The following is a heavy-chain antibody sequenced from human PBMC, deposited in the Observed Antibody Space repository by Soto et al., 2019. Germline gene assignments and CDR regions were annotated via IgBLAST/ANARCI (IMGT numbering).Heavy chain of an antibody. J-gene: IGHJ4*02. V-gene: IGHV4-39*01. Sequence: SETLSLTCTVSGGSISSSSYYWGWIRQPPGKGLEWIGSIYYSGSTYYNPSLKSRVTISVDTSKNQFSLKLSSVTAADTAVYYCARQGGTLPRNTKVRRRMVFLTWIDYWGQGTLVTVSS. CDR1: GGSISSSSYY. D-gene: IGHD3-9*01. CDR3: ARQGGTLPRNTKVRRRMVFLTWIDY. CDR2: IYYSGST.